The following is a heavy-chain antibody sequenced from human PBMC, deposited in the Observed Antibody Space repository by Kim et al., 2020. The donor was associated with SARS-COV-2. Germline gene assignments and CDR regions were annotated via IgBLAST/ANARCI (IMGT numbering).Heavy chain of an antibody. CDR2: ITHSGST. Sequence: SETLSLTCAVYGGSFSGYYWRWIRQPPGTGLVWIGEITHSGSTNYNPSLKSRVTISVDTSKNQFSLKLSSVTAADTAVSYCARGRLGPLPHRFDYFGQGTLGSVSS. V-gene: IGHV4-34*01. CDR3: ARGRLGPLPHRFDY. J-gene: IGHJ4*02. D-gene: IGHD3-16*01. CDR1: GGSFSGYY.